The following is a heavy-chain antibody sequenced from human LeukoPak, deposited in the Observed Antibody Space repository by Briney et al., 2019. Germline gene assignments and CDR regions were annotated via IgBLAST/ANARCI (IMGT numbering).Heavy chain of an antibody. Sequence: GGSLRLSCAASGFTLSDYYMNWVRQAPGKGLEWVSVLIGSSGSTDYADSVKGRFTISRDNSKNTVFLQMNSLRAEDTAIYYCAKGAYDYIEIGYFDSWGQGTLVTVSS. D-gene: IGHD5-12*01. J-gene: IGHJ4*02. CDR1: GFTLSDYY. CDR3: AKGAYDYIEIGYFDS. V-gene: IGHV3-23*01. CDR2: LIGSSGST.